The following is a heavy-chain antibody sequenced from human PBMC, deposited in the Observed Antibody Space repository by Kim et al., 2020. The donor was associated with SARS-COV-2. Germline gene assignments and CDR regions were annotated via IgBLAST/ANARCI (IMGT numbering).Heavy chain of an antibody. V-gene: IGHV1-58*02. J-gene: IGHJ4*02. CDR2: IVVGSGNT. CDR1: GFTFTSSA. D-gene: IGHD1-26*01. Sequence: SVKVSCKASGFTFTSSAMQWVRQARGQRLEWIGWIVVGSGNTNYAQKFQERVTITRDMSTSTAYMELSSLRSEATAVYYCAAEVVGALSYFDYWGQGTLVTVSS. CDR3: AAEVVGALSYFDY.